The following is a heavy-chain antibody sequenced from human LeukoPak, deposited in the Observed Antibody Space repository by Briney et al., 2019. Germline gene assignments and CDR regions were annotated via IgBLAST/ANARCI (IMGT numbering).Heavy chain of an antibody. CDR2: INPNSGST. D-gene: IGHD4-17*01. J-gene: IGHJ4*02. Sequence: ASVKVSCKASGYTFNGYYIHWVRQAPGQGLEWMGWINPNSGSTGYAQKFQGRVTMTRNTSISTAYMELSSLRSDDTAVYYCARDWFGDYQTYNWGQGTLVTVSS. CDR1: GYTFNGYY. V-gene: IGHV1-8*02. CDR3: ARDWFGDYQTYN.